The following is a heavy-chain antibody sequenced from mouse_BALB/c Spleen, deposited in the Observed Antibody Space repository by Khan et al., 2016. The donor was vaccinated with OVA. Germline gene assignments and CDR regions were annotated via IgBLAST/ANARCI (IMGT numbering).Heavy chain of an antibody. CDR1: GYNFTDYL. Sequence: VQLKQSGTVLARPGASVKMSCKASGYNFTDYLIHWVKQRPGQGLEWIGDIFPGNSDTTYNQKFRDKAKLTADTSASAAYMELSSLTNEDSAVYYCTRGGYSSFAYWGQGTLVTVSA. J-gene: IGHJ3*01. V-gene: IGHV1-5*01. CDR2: IFPGNSDT. CDR3: TRGGYSSFAY. D-gene: IGHD1-3*01.